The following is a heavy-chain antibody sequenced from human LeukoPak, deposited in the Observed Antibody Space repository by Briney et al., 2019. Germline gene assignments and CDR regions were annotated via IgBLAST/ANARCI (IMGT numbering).Heavy chain of an antibody. V-gene: IGHV3-7*01. CDR3: ASHRAYGGEYAAFDI. CDR1: GFTFSSCC. D-gene: IGHD4-23*01. Sequence: GGSLRLSCEASGFTFSSCCMSWVRQAPGKGLEWVANIQQDGSEQYYVDSVKGRFTISRDNARNSLFLQMSSLRAEDTAMYYCASHRAYGGEYAAFDIWGQGTMVTVSS. CDR2: IQQDGSEQ. J-gene: IGHJ3*02.